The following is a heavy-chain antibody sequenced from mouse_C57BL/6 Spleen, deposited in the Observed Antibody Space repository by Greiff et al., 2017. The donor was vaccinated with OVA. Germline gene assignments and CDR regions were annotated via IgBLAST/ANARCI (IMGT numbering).Heavy chain of an antibody. J-gene: IGHJ1*03. CDR1: GYTFTSYW. CDR3: ARRASYWYFDV. V-gene: IGHV1-52*01. CDR2: IDPSDSET. Sequence: VQLQQPGAELVRPGSSVKLSCKASGYTFTSYWMHWVKQRPIQGLEWIGNIDPSDSETHYNQKFKDKATLTVDKSSSTAYMQLSSLTSEDSAVYYCARRASYWYFDVWGTGTTVTVSS. D-gene: IGHD3-1*01.